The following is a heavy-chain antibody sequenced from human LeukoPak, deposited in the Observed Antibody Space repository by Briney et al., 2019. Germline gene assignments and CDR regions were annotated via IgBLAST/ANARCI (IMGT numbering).Heavy chain of an antibody. CDR1: GFTFSDYY. J-gene: IGHJ4*02. V-gene: IGHV3-11*04. CDR3: ARDPVLLWFGAFDY. D-gene: IGHD3-10*01. Sequence: GGSLRLSCAASGFTFSDYYMSWIRQAPGKGLEWVSYISSSGSTIYYADSVKGRFTISRDNAKNSLYPQMNSLRAEDTAVYYCARDPVLLWFGAFDYWGQGTLVTVSS. CDR2: ISSSGSTI.